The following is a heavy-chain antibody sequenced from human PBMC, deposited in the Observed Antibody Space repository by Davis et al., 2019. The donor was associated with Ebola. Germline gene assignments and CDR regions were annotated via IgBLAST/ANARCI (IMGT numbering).Heavy chain of an antibody. D-gene: IGHD3-22*01. CDR3: ARDWSGNYYDSSGYYLDY. Sequence: ASVKVSCKASGYTFSNYGISWVRQAPGQGLEWVGWISGYNENTDYAQKFQGRVTMTMDTSTNTAYMELRSLRRDDTAIFYCARDWSGNYYDSSGYYLDYWGQGTLVTVSS. V-gene: IGHV1-18*01. J-gene: IGHJ4*02. CDR1: GYTFSNYG. CDR2: ISGYNENT.